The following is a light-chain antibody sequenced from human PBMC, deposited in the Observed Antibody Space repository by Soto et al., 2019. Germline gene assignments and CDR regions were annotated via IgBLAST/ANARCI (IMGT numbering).Light chain of an antibody. J-gene: IGLJ2*01. Sequence: QSVLTQPASVSGSPGQSITISCSGTSSDVGGHNFVSWYQQHPGRAPKLMIYDVRNRPSGVSNRFSGSKSANTASLVISGLQAEDEADYYCSSSSSSDTLVFGGGTQLTVL. CDR3: SSSSSSDTLV. CDR2: DVR. CDR1: SSDVGGHNF. V-gene: IGLV2-14*03.